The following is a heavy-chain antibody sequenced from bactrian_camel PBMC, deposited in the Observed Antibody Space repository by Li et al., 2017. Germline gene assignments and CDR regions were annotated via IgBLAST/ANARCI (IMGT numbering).Heavy chain of an antibody. CDR2: IYYDGRRT. CDR1: GFTFSTYY. V-gene: IGHV3-2*01. Sequence: GLVQPGGSLTLSCAVSGFTFSTYYMSWVRQAPGKGLEWVSSIYYDGRRTWYSDSVKGRFTISREATENTVYLEMNSLKSEDTALYYCATDFVRYSDYSGAFFYWGQGTQVTVS. D-gene: IGHD4*01. CDR3: ATDFVRYSDYSGAFFY. J-gene: IGHJ4*01.